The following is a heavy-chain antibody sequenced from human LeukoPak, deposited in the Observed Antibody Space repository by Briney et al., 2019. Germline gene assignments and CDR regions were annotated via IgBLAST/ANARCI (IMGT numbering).Heavy chain of an antibody. Sequence: GASVKVSCKASGYTFTGYYMHWVRQAPGQGLEWMGWINPNSGGTNYAQKFQGRVTMTRDTSISTAYMELSRLRSDDTAVYYCARSRMTTVVTPYYYGMDVWGQGTTVIVSS. CDR2: INPNSGGT. CDR1: GYTFTGYY. D-gene: IGHD4-23*01. CDR3: ARSRMTTVVTPYYYGMDV. V-gene: IGHV1-2*02. J-gene: IGHJ6*02.